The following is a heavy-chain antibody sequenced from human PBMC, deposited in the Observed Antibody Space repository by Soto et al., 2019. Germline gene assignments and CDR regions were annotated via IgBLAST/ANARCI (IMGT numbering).Heavy chain of an antibody. J-gene: IGHJ4*02. CDR1: XTFXNYA. D-gene: IGHD2-15*01. V-gene: IGHV3-30-3*01. CDR2: ISYDGSNN. CDR3: ASDSSGGEFDS. Sequence: XTFXNYAMHWVRQAPGRGLEWVAVISYDGSNNYYADSVKGRFTISRDNSKNTLYLQMNSLRSEDTSVYYSASDSSGGEFDSWGQGTLVTVSS.